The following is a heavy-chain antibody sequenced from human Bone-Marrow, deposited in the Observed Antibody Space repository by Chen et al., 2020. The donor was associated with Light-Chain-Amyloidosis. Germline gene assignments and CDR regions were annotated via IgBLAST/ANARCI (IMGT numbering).Heavy chain of an antibody. Sequence: EQSGPEVKKPGESLKISCKGSGYTFPNYWIGWVRQMPGKGLEWMGVIYPDDSDARYSPSFDGQVTISADKSITTAYLQWRSLKASDTAICARRRDGYNFDYWGQGTLVTVSS. D-gene: IGHD5-12*01. V-gene: IGHV5-51*01. CDR1: GYTFPNYW. CDR3: RRDGYNFDY. CDR2: IYPDDSDA. J-gene: IGHJ4*02.